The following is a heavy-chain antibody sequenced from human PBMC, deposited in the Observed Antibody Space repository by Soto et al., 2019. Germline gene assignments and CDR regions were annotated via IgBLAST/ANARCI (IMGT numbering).Heavy chain of an antibody. V-gene: IGHV3-53*02. Sequence: EVQLVETGGGLIQPGGSLRLSCAASGFTVSSNYMSWVRQAPGKGLEWVSVIYSGGSTYYADSVKGRFTISRDNSKNTLYLQMNSLRAEDTAVYYCARDFFGRSFYYGMDVWGQGTTVTVSS. CDR2: IYSGGST. CDR1: GFTVSSNY. D-gene: IGHD3-3*01. J-gene: IGHJ6*02. CDR3: ARDFFGRSFYYGMDV.